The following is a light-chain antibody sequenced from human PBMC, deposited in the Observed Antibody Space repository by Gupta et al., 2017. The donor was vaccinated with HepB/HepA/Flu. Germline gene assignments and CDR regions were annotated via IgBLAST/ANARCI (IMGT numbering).Light chain of an antibody. CDR1: DIGGKS. Sequence: SYVLTQPRSVSVAPGQTARITCGGDDIGGKSVHWYQQKAGQAPMVFVHDDNDRYSGIPERFSGSNSGNTATLTITRVEAGDEADYYCQVGDTSGDNRVFGTGTKVTVL. J-gene: IGLJ1*01. V-gene: IGLV3-21*02. CDR2: DDN. CDR3: QVGDTSGDNRV.